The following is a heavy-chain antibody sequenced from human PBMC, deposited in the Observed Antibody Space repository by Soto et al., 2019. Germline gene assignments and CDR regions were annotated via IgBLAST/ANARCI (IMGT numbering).Heavy chain of an antibody. J-gene: IGHJ5*02. CDR1: GGSISSGDYY. V-gene: IGHV4-31*03. Sequence: PSETLSLTCTVSGGSISSGDYYWSWIRQHPGKGLEWIGYIYYSGFTYYTPSLKSRVTMSVDTSKNQFSLKLSSVTAADTAVYYCARSVDPWGQGTLVTVSS. CDR3: ARSVDP. CDR2: IYYSGFT.